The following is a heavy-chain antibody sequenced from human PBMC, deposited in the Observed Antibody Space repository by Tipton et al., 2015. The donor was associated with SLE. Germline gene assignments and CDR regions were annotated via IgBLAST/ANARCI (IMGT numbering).Heavy chain of an antibody. CDR1: GFSLSSFG. V-gene: IGHV3-23*01. D-gene: IGHD3-3*01. CDR2: ISGSGADT. CDR3: AKGWTVLRFLEWVGFFDY. Sequence: SLRLSCAASGFSLSSFGMSWVRQAPGKGLEWVSSISGSGADTYYADSVKGRFTISRDNSKNTLYLQMNSLRAEDTAVYYCAKGWTVLRFLEWVGFFDYWGQGTLVTVSS. J-gene: IGHJ4*02.